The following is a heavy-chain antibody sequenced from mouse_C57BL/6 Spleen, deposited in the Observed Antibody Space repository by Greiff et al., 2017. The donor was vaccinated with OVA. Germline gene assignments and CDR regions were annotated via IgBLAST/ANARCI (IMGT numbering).Heavy chain of an antibody. CDR1: GYAFSSYW. V-gene: IGHV1-80*01. Sequence: VKLVESGAELVKPGASVKISCKASGYAFSSYWMNWVKQRPGKGLEWIGQIYPGDGDTNYNGKFKGKATLTADKSSSTAYMQLSSLTSEDSAVYVCARDYGSSSAWFAYWGQGTLVTVSA. CDR3: ARDYGSSSAWFAY. J-gene: IGHJ3*01. D-gene: IGHD1-1*01. CDR2: IYPGDGDT.